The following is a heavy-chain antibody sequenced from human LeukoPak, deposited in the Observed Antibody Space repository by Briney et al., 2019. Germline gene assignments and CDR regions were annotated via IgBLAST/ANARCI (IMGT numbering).Heavy chain of an antibody. V-gene: IGHV4-39*07. J-gene: IGHJ4*02. CDR1: GGSISSSSYY. CDR3: ARENRIAAAGRADFDY. Sequence: SETLSLTCTVSGGSISSSSYYWGWIRQPPGKGLEWIGSIYYSGSTYYNPSLKSRVTISVDASKNQFSLKLSSVTAADTAVYYCARENRIAAAGRADFDYWGQGTLVTVSS. D-gene: IGHD6-13*01. CDR2: IYYSGST.